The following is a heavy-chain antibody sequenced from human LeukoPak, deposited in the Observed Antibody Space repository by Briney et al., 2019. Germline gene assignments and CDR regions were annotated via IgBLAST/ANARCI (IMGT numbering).Heavy chain of an antibody. Sequence: PGGSLRLSCAASGFTFSSYEMNWVRQAPGKGLEWVSYISSSGSTIYYADSVKGRFTISRDNAKNSLYLQMNSLRAEDTAVYYCARDRYGSGSSFDYWGQGTLVTVSS. CDR3: ARDRYGSGSSFDY. CDR1: GFTFSSYE. D-gene: IGHD3-10*01. J-gene: IGHJ4*02. V-gene: IGHV3-48*03. CDR2: ISSSGSTI.